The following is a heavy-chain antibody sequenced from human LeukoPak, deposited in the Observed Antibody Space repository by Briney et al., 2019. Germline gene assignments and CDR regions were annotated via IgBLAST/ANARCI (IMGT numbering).Heavy chain of an antibody. J-gene: IGHJ4*02. Sequence: GEALKISCKGLGYSFSSYWNAWVRQRPGKGLEWMGIIYPGGCEARYDPYFQGPVTISAASSTGTAYLQWSRLRASDTAMYSCARASRDGYNQNFDYWGQGTLVTVSS. CDR1: GYSFSSYW. CDR2: IYPGGCEA. D-gene: IGHD5-24*01. V-gene: IGHV5-51*01. CDR3: ARASRDGYNQNFDY.